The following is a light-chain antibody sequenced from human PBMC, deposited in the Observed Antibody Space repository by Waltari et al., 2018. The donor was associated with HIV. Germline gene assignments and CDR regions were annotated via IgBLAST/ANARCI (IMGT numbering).Light chain of an antibody. Sequence: DIQMTQSPSSLSASVGDRVTIACRASQTISSYLNWYQQKPGKAPELLIYASSSLQSGVPSRFRGSGSGTDFTLTISSLQPEDFATYYCQQSYSTPRTFGQGTKVATK. V-gene: IGKV1-39*01. J-gene: IGKJ1*01. CDR1: QTISSY. CDR3: QQSYSTPRT. CDR2: ASS.